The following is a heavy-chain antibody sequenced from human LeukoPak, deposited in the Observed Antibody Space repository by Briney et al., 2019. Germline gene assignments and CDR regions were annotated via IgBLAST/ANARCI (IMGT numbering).Heavy chain of an antibody. V-gene: IGHV1-69*01. CDR1: GGTFSSYA. CDR3: ARATYYYDSSGYSHFDY. CDR2: IIPIFGTA. Sequence: GSSVKVSCKDSGGTFSSYAISWVRQAPGQGLEWMGGIIPIFGTANYAQKFQGRVTITADESTSTAYMELSSLRSEDTAVYYCARATYYYDSSGYSHFDYWGQGTLVTVSS. J-gene: IGHJ4*02. D-gene: IGHD3-22*01.